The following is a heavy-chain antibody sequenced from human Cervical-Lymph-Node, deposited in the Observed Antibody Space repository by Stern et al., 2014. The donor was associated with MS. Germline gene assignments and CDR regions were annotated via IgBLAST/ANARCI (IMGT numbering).Heavy chain of an antibody. D-gene: IGHD2-15*01. CDR2: IYPGDSDS. CDR1: GYTFTNYW. V-gene: IGHV5-51*03. J-gene: IGHJ3*02. CDR3: ARVKRYCSGGRCYSVYALDI. Sequence: VQLVQSGAEVKKPGASLKISCKGSGYTFTNYWIAWVRQMPGNGLEWMGIIYPGDSDSRYSPAFHGQVTISADTSISTAYLQWSSLKASDTAMYHCARVKRYCSGGRCYSVYALDIWGQGTMVTVSS.